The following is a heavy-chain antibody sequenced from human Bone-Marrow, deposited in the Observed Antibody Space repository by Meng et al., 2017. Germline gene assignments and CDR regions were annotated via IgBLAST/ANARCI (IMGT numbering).Heavy chain of an antibody. CDR3: ARDSAGSYYDSSGYYSHYYGMDV. V-gene: IGHV1-69*06. CDR1: GGTFSSYA. D-gene: IGHD3-22*01. Sequence: SVKVSCKASGGTFSSYAISWVRQAPGQGLEWMGGIIPIFGTANYAQKFQGGVTITADKSTSTAYMELSSLRSEDTAVYYCARDSAGSYYDSSGYYSHYYGMDVWGQGTRVTVSS. CDR2: IIPIFGTA. J-gene: IGHJ6*02.